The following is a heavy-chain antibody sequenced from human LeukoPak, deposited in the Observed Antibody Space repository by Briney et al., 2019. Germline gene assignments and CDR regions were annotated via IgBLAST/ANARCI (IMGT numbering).Heavy chain of an antibody. V-gene: IGHV4-39*01. CDR1: GGSISSYY. CDR2: IYYSGST. Sequence: SETLSLTCTVSGGSISSYYWSWIRQPPGKGLEWIGSIYYSGSTYYNASLKSQVSISIDTSKNQFSLRLTSVTAADTAVYYCARGQYGDFTRGDWFDPWGQGTLVTVSS. J-gene: IGHJ5*02. D-gene: IGHD4-17*01. CDR3: ARGQYGDFTRGDWFDP.